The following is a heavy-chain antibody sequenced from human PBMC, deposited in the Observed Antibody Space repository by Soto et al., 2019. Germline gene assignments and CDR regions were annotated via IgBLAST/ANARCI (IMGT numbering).Heavy chain of an antibody. V-gene: IGHV3-11*06. Sequence: WGSLRLSCAASGFTFSDYYMSWIRQAPGKGLEWVSYISSSSSYTNYADSVKGRFTISRDNAKNSLYLQMNSLRAEDTAVYYCARVRDGYNRGGMDVWGQGTTVTVSS. J-gene: IGHJ6*02. CDR1: GFTFSDYY. CDR3: ARVRDGYNRGGMDV. CDR2: ISSSSSYT. D-gene: IGHD5-12*01.